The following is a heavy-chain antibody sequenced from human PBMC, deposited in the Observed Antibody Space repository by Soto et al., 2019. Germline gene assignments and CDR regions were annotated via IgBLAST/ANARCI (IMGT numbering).Heavy chain of an antibody. Sequence: DTLSLTCAVRGGSLSNYQWSWIRQTPGQGLEWIGEINHSGTTNYNPSLRSRITMSVDTSKKEFSLKLTSVTAADTAIYYCARGWRFDPWGQGTLVTVSS. CDR1: GGSLSNYQ. CDR2: INHSGTT. V-gene: IGHV4-34*01. CDR3: ARGWRFDP. D-gene: IGHD3-3*01. J-gene: IGHJ5*02.